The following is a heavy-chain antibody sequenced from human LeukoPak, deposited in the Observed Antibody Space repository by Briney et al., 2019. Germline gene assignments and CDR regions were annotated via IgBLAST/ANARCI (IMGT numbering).Heavy chain of an antibody. CDR2: VFPGGSNT. CDR1: GYTFSSYL. V-gene: IGHV1-46*01. CDR3: AREFGESYYFGF. J-gene: IGHJ4*02. Sequence: ASVKVSCKASGYTFSSYLMHWVRQAPGQGLEWMGVVFPGGSNTHYAQRFQGRVTMTGDTSTSTVFMELSSLRSEDTAVYYCAREFGESYYFGFWGQGTLVTVSS. D-gene: IGHD3-10*01.